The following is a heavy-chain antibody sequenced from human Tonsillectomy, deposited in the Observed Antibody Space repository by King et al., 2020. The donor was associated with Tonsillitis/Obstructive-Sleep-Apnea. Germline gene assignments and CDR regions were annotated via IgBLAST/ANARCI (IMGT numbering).Heavy chain of an antibody. CDR2: ISYDGSNK. CDR1: GFTFSSYG. D-gene: IGHD2-2*02. J-gene: IGHJ4*02. V-gene: IGHV3-30*18. CDR3: AKLVGYCSSTSCYINEAGLDY. Sequence: VQLVESGGGVVQPGRSLRLSCAASGFTFSSYGMHWVRQAPGKGLEWVAVISYDGSNKYYADSVKGRFTISRDNSKNTLYLQMNSLRAEDTAVYYCAKLVGYCSSTSCYINEAGLDYWGQGTLVTVSS.